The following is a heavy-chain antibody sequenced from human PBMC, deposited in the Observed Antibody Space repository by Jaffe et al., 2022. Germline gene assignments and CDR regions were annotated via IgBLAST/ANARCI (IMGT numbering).Heavy chain of an antibody. J-gene: IGHJ5*02. Sequence: EVQLVESGGGLVQPGGSLKLSCAASGFTFSGSAMHWVRQASGKGLEWVGRIRSKANSYATAYAASVKGRFTISRDDSKNTAYLQMNSLKTEDTAVYYCTRPGPYYDFWSGYYTMTAGWFDPWGQGTLVTVSS. CDR1: GFTFSGSA. D-gene: IGHD3-3*01. CDR2: IRSKANSYAT. V-gene: IGHV3-73*02. CDR3: TRPGPYYDFWSGYYTMTAGWFDP.